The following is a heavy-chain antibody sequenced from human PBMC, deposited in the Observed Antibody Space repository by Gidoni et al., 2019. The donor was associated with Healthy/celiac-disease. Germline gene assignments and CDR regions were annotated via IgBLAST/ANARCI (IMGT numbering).Heavy chain of an antibody. V-gene: IGHV3-30-3*01. Sequence: QVQPVASGGGVVQPGRSLRLPCAASGFPFSSYAMHWVRQAPGKGLEWVAVISYDGSNKYYADSVKGRFTISRDNSKNTLYLQMNSLRAEDTAVYYCARDSVAPGGYYYYMDVWGKGTTVTVSS. CDR2: ISYDGSNK. D-gene: IGHD6-19*01. J-gene: IGHJ6*03. CDR1: GFPFSSYA. CDR3: ARDSVAPGGYYYYMDV.